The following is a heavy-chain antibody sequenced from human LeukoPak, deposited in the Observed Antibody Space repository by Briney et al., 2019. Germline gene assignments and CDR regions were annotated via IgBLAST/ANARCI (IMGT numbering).Heavy chain of an antibody. CDR3: ARQKYLRGPDVEYFDY. J-gene: IGHJ4*02. Sequence: PGGSLRLSCAPSGFTFSSYWMSWVRQAPGKGLEWVANIKEDGSETYYVDSVKGRFTISRDNAKNSLYLQMKSLRAEDTAVYYCARQKYLRGPDVEYFDYWGQGTLVTVSS. CDR2: IKEDGSET. CDR1: GFTFSSYW. V-gene: IGHV3-7*01. D-gene: IGHD5/OR15-5a*01.